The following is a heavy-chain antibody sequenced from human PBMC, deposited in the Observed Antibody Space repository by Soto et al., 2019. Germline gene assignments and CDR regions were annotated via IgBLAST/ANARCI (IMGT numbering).Heavy chain of an antibody. J-gene: IGHJ4*02. CDR2: IYPGDSDT. CDR3: ARVVDIAARPRYFDY. Sequence: PGESLKISCKGSGYSFTSYWIGWVRQMPGKGLEWMGIIYPGDSDTRYSPSFQGQVTISADKSIGTAYLQWSSLKASDTAMYYCARVVDIAARPRYFDYWGQGTLVTVSS. V-gene: IGHV5-51*01. D-gene: IGHD6-6*01. CDR1: GYSFTSYW.